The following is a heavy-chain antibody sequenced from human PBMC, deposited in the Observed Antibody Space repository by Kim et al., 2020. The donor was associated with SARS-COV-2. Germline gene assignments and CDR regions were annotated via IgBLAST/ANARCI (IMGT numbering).Heavy chain of an antibody. J-gene: IGHJ4*02. Sequence: SETLSLTCTVSGGSISSSCYCWGWIRQRPGKGRVWIGSIYYSGSNYYTPSLKSRVTISVDTSKNQFSLKLSSVTAADTAVYYCARLQGWIQLWYFDYLGQGTLVTVSS. V-gene: IGHV4-39*01. D-gene: IGHD5-18*01. CDR1: GGSISSSCYC. CDR2: IYYSGSN. CDR3: ARLQGWIQLWYFDY.